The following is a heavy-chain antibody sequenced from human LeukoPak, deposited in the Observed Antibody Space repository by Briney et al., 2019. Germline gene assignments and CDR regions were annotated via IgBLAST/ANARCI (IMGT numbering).Heavy chain of an antibody. CDR3: AREGRQDYVYFDC. CDR2: INYSGNT. Sequence: SETLSLTCTVSGDSISSYYWSWIRQPPGKGLEGMGYINYSGNTNYNPPLQRRVTISVDTSKNQFSLRLTSVTAADTAVYYCAREGRQDYVYFDCWGQGTLVTVSS. D-gene: IGHD4-17*01. CDR1: GDSISSYY. J-gene: IGHJ4*02. V-gene: IGHV4-59*01.